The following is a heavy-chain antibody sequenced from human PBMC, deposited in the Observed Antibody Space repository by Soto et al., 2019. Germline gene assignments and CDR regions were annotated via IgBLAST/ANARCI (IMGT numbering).Heavy chain of an antibody. CDR2: ISSSSSTI. J-gene: IGHJ6*02. D-gene: IGHD5-12*01. Sequence: GGSLRLSCAASGFTFSSYSMNWVRQAPGKGLEWVSYISSSSSTIYYADSVKGRFTISRDNAKNSLYLQMNSLRDEDTAVYYCARYIVATIPRLYYYYGMDVWGQGTTVTVSS. V-gene: IGHV3-48*02. CDR3: ARYIVATIPRLYYYYGMDV. CDR1: GFTFSSYS.